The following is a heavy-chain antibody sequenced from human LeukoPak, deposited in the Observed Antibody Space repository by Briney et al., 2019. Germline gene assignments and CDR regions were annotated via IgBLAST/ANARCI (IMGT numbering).Heavy chain of an antibody. CDR1: GFTFRLYG. D-gene: IGHD1-26*01. CDR2: ISGSVGSGT. Sequence: PGGSLRLSCAASGFTFRLYGMTWVRQTPGKGLEWVAVISGSVGSGTFYGDSVKGRFTISRDNSKNTLYLQMNSLRAEDTAVYYCAKDSWEVGATAEIDYWGQGTLVTVSS. V-gene: IGHV3-NL1*01. J-gene: IGHJ4*02. CDR3: AKDSWEVGATAEIDY.